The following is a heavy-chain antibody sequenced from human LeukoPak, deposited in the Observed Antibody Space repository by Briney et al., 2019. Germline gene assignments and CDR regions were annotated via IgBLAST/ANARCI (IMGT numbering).Heavy chain of an antibody. D-gene: IGHD6-6*01. Sequence: SVKVSCKASGGTFSSDAISWVRQAPGQGLEWMGGIIPIFGTANYAQKFQGRVTITADESTSTAYMELSSLRSEDTAVYYCAREATLEYSSSSGRSPVDYWGQGTLVTVSS. CDR2: IIPIFGTA. V-gene: IGHV1-69*13. CDR3: AREATLEYSSSSGRSPVDY. CDR1: GGTFSSDA. J-gene: IGHJ4*02.